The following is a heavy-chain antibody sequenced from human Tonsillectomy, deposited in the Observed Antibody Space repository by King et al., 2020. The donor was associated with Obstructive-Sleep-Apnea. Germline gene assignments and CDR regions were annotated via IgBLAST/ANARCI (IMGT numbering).Heavy chain of an antibody. D-gene: IGHD5-24*01. Sequence: VPLVASGGGLVPPGRSLSLSCAASGFPFRTSGLHWVRPAPGKGLEWVALLWFDGSNNYSAASVPGRFFISIDNSKTTLYLQMNRLRAEDTAVYYCAKDSLTDNYYFDHWGQGTLVTVAS. CDR3: AKDSLTDNYYFDH. V-gene: IGHV3-33*06. CDR2: LWFDGSNN. CDR1: GFPFRTSG. J-gene: IGHJ4*02.